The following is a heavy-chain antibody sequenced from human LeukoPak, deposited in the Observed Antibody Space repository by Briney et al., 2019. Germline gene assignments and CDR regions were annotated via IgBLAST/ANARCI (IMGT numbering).Heavy chain of an antibody. V-gene: IGHV4-38-2*01. CDR2: IYYSGTT. D-gene: IGHD2-21*02. CDR3: ARGVVTDDYYMDV. CDR1: GYSISSGYY. Sequence: SETLSLTCAVSGYSISSGYYWGWIRRPPGKGLEWIGTIYYSGTTFYNPSLKSRVTMSLDTSKNQFSLKLTSVTAADTAVYFCARGVVTDDYYMDVWGKGITVIVSS. J-gene: IGHJ6*03.